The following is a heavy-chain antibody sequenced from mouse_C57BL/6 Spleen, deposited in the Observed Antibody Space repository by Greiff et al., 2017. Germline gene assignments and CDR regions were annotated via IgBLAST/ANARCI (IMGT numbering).Heavy chain of an antibody. CDR1: GYSITSGYY. D-gene: IGHD1-3*01. J-gene: IGHJ3*01. Sequence: EVQLQQSGPGLVKPSQSLSLTCSVTGYSITSGYYWNWIRQFPGNKLEWMGYISYDGSNNYNPSLKNRISITRDTSKNQFFLKLKSVTTEDTATYYCARKDNLADWGQGTLVTVSA. CDR2: ISYDGSN. CDR3: ARKDNLAD. V-gene: IGHV3-6*01.